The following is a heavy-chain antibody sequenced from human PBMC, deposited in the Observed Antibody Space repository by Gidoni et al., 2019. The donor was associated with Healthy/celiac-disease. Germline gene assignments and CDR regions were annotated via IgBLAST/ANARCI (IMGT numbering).Heavy chain of an antibody. CDR2: INPSGGSK. D-gene: IGHD6-13*01. J-gene: IGHJ5*02. CDR1: GYTFTSYY. Sequence: QVQLVQSGAEVKKPGASVKVSCKASGYTFTSYYIHWVRQAPGQGLEWMGIINPSGGSKSYAQKFQGRVTMTRDTSTSTVYMELSSLRSEDTAVYYCAREPGEQQLVRGWFDPWGQGTLVTVSS. V-gene: IGHV1-46*01. CDR3: AREPGEQQLVRGWFDP.